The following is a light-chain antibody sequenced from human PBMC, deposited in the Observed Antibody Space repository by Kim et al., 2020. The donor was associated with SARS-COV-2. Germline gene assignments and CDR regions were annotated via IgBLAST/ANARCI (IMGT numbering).Light chain of an antibody. V-gene: IGKV1-5*03. J-gene: IGKJ2*01. Sequence: DIQVTQSPSTLSASVGDRVTITCRASQPVSNWLAWYQQKPGKAPKLLIYKAYILPSGVPSRFSGSGSGTEFTLTISSLQPDDVGTYYCQQYYTSSTFGLGTKLEIK. CDR3: QQYYTSST. CDR1: QPVSNW. CDR2: KAY.